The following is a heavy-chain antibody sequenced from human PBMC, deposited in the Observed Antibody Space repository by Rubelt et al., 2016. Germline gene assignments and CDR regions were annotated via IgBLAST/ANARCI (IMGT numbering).Heavy chain of an antibody. V-gene: IGHV4-59*01. Sequence: QVQLQESGPGLVKPSETLSLTCTVSGGSISYYYWSFIRQSPGRGLEWIGYIYYSGSANYNPSLKSRVAISVDTSKKQCALKLSCGTAADKAVDDCARGLWGPVAEGYWRQGTLVTVSS. CDR3: ARGLWGPVAEGY. CDR2: IYYSGSA. CDR1: GGSISYYY. D-gene: IGHD6-19*01. J-gene: IGHJ4*02.